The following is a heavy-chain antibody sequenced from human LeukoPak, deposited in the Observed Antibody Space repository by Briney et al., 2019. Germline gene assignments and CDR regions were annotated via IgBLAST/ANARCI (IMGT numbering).Heavy chain of an antibody. CDR3: ARDPYSGNYGNYYYYYMDV. CDR1: GFTFSTYS. Sequence: PGGSLRLSCAASGFTFSTYSGNWIRQAPGKGLEWVSSISDDSNYIFYADSVKGRFTISRDNAKNSLYLQMNSLRAEDTALYFCARDPYSGNYGNYYYYYMDVWGKGTTVTISS. D-gene: IGHD1-26*01. CDR2: ISDDSNYI. J-gene: IGHJ6*03. V-gene: IGHV3-21*01.